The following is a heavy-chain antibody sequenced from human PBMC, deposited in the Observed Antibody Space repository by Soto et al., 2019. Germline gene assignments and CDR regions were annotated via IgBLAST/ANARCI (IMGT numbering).Heavy chain of an antibody. V-gene: IGHV3-74*01. CDR2: INSDGSTI. D-gene: IGHD3-10*01. Sequence: PGGSLRLSCAASGFNFSPFWMHWVRQAPGKGLVWVSHINSDGSTIVYADSVKGRFTISRDNAKNTLYLQMNSLRVEDTAVYFFARDRGNTDSFDIWGQGTMVPVSS. CDR3: ARDRGNTDSFDI. J-gene: IGHJ3*02. CDR1: GFNFSPFW.